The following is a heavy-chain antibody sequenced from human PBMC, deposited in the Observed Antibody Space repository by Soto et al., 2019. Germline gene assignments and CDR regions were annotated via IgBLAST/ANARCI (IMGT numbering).Heavy chain of an antibody. CDR1: GGTFSSYA. Sequence: VQLVQSGAEVKKPGSSVKVSCKASGGTFSSYAISWVRQAPGQGLEWMGGIIPIFGTANYAQKFQGRVTITADASTSTAYMELSSLRSEDTAVYYCARGRTYYDFWSGQSENYYYYGMDVWGQVTTVTVSS. D-gene: IGHD3-3*01. J-gene: IGHJ6*02. V-gene: IGHV1-69*01. CDR3: ARGRTYYDFWSGQSENYYYYGMDV. CDR2: IIPIFGTA.